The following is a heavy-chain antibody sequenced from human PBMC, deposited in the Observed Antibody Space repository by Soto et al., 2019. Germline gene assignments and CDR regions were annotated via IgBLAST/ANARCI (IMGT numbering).Heavy chain of an antibody. J-gene: IGHJ4*02. Sequence: QVQLVQSGAEVKKPGSSVKVSCKASGGTFSSYTISWVRQAPGQGLEWMGRIIPILGIANYAQKFQGRVTITADKSTSTAYMELSSLRSEDTAVYYCASGAAAGYFDYWGQGTLVTVSS. V-gene: IGHV1-69*02. CDR1: GGTFSSYT. CDR3: ASGAAAGYFDY. CDR2: IIPILGIA. D-gene: IGHD6-13*01.